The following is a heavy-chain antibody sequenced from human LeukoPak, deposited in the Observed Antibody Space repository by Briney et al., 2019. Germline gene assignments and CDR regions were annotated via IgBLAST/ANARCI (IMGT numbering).Heavy chain of an antibody. CDR3: ASGGYCSGGSFYWFDP. Sequence: SVKVSCKASGGTFSSYAISWVRQAPGQGLEWMGGIIPIFGTANYAQRFQGRVTITTDESTSTAYMELSSLRSEDTAVYYCASGGYCSGGSFYWFDPWGQGTLVTVSS. D-gene: IGHD2-15*01. CDR2: IIPIFGTA. V-gene: IGHV1-69*05. CDR1: GGTFSSYA. J-gene: IGHJ5*02.